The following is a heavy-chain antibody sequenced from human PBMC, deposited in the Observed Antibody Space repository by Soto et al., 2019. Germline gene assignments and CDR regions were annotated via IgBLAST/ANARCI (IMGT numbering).Heavy chain of an antibody. CDR3: AKARCSTTNCYVPDY. Sequence: EVQLLESGGGLVQPGESLRLSCVASGFTFSTYTMSWVRQAPGKGLEWVSVISGSGGSPSYADSVQGRFSISRDNYRNTLYLQMHNLRGDDTAMYYCAKARCSTTNCYVPDYWGQGTLVTVSS. D-gene: IGHD2-2*01. CDR2: ISGSGGSP. V-gene: IGHV3-23*01. J-gene: IGHJ4*02. CDR1: GFTFSTYT.